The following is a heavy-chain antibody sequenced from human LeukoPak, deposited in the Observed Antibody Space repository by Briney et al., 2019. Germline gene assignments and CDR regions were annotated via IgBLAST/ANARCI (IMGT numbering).Heavy chain of an antibody. J-gene: IGHJ4*02. Sequence: SQTLSLTCTVSGGSISSGFYYWSWIRQPAGEGLEWIGRIYTSGSTNYNPSLKSRVTISVDTSKNQFSLNLSSVTAADTAVYYCARRQDGHDYWSQGTLVTVSS. CDR3: ARRQDGHDY. V-gene: IGHV4-61*02. CDR1: GGSISSGFYY. CDR2: IYTSGST.